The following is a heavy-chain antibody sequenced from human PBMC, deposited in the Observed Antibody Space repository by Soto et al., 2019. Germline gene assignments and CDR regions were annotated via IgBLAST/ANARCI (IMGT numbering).Heavy chain of an antibody. Sequence: GGSLRLSCAASGFTFSSYGMHWVRQAPGKGLEWVAVIWYDGSNKYYADSVKGRFTISRDNSKNTLYLQMNSLRAEDTAVYYCARVGNDILTGMGYYYYYMDVWGKGTTVTVSS. CDR3: ARVGNDILTGMGYYYYYMDV. J-gene: IGHJ6*03. D-gene: IGHD3-9*01. CDR1: GFTFSSYG. V-gene: IGHV3-33*01. CDR2: IWYDGSNK.